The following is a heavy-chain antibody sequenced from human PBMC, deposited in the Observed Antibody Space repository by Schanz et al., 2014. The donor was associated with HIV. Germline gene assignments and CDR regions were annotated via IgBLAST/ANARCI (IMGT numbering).Heavy chain of an antibody. CDR1: GGIFSRYA. D-gene: IGHD3-3*01. J-gene: IGHJ5*02. CDR3: ARDLGGDFWSAQGGFDP. V-gene: IGHV1-69*06. CDR2: IIPIFGTA. Sequence: QVQLEQSGAEVKSPGSSVKVSCKASGGIFSRYAFTWVRQAPGQGLEWMGGIIPIFGTANYAQKFQGRVTVTEDTSSDTVYMELSSLRSEDTAVYYCARDLGGDFWSAQGGFDPWGQGTLVTVS.